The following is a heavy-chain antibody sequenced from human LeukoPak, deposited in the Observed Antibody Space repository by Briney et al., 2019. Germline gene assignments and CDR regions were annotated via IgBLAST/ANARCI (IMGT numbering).Heavy chain of an antibody. D-gene: IGHD1-26*01. CDR2: ISPYNGNT. CDR1: GYTFNTYG. V-gene: IGHV1-18*01. CDR3: AREGGSYPFDY. Sequence: ASVKVSCKPYGYTFNTYGITWVRQAPGQGLEWMGWISPYNGNTNYAQKFQGRVTLTTDTSTSTAYMELRSLRSDDTAVYYCAREGGSYPFDYWGQGTLVTVSS. J-gene: IGHJ4*02.